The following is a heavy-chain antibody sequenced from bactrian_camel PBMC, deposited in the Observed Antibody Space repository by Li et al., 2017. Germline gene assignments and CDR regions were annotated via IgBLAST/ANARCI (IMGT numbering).Heavy chain of an antibody. CDR3: AADRDVNVPPSLVLDSRRYNY. CDR1: DYTGTYC. CDR2: IHLRGHFT. V-gene: IGHV3S1*01. Sequence: VQLVESGGGSVQAGGSLRLPCVTSDYTGTYCLGWFRQAPGKEREGVAAIHLRGHFTRYADSVAGRFTLAQDNAKKTLYLQMNDLKPEDTAMYYCAADRDVNVPPSLVLDSRRYNYWGQGTQVTVS. J-gene: IGHJ4*01.